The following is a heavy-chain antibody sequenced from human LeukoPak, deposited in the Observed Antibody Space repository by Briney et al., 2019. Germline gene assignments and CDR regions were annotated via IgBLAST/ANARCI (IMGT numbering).Heavy chain of an antibody. CDR1: GGSISSSSYF. Sequence: SETLSLTCTVPGGSISSSSYFWGWIRQPPGKGLEWIGSIYYSGSTFYNPSLKSRVTISVDTSKNQFSLKLSFVTAADTAVYYCARLDRLGYSSGWTFDYWGQGTLVTVSS. CDR3: ARLDRLGYSSGWTFDY. D-gene: IGHD6-19*01. V-gene: IGHV4-39*01. CDR2: IYYSGST. J-gene: IGHJ4*02.